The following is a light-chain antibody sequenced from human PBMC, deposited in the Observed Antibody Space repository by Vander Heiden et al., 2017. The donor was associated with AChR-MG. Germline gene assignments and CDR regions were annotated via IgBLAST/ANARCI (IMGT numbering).Light chain of an antibody. Sequence: QSALTQPASVSGSPGQSITISCTGTSSAVGAYNYVSWYQQHPGKAPKLMIYDVSDRPSGISTRFSGSKSGNTASLTISGLQAEDEADYYCSSYTSSSTPFVFGAGTKVTVL. CDR1: SSAVGAYNY. J-gene: IGLJ1*01. V-gene: IGLV2-14*03. CDR2: DVS. CDR3: SSYTSSSTPFV.